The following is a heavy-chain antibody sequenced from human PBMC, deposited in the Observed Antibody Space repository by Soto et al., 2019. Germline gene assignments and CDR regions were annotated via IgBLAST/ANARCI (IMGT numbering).Heavy chain of an antibody. CDR2: IIPILGVA. V-gene: IGHV1-69*02. J-gene: IGHJ4*02. D-gene: IGHD3-9*01. Sequence: GASVKVSCKASGGTFSSHIISWVRQAPGQGLEWMGRIIPILGVANYAQKFQDRVTIFADKSTSTAYMQLSSLRSEDTAVYYCASARNVLQYSLDSWGQGTLVTVSS. CDR1: GGTFSSHI. CDR3: ASARNVLQYSLDS.